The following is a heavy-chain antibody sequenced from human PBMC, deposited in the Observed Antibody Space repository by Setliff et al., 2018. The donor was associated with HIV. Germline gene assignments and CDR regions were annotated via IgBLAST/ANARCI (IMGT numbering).Heavy chain of an antibody. J-gene: IGHJ6*02. D-gene: IGHD3-10*02. Sequence: GGSLRLSCAASGFTFSSYAMSWVRQTPGKGLEWVSFISSSAGSTYYSDSVKGRFTISRDNAKNTLYLQMNSLRAEDTAVYYCARGVRGVVNGMDVWGQGTMVTVSS. CDR3: ARGVRGVVNGMDV. CDR1: GFTFSSYA. V-gene: IGHV3-23*01. CDR2: ISSSAGST.